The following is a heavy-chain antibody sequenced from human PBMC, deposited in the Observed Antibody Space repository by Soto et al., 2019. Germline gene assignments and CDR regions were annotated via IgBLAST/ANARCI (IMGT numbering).Heavy chain of an antibody. D-gene: IGHD2-21*02. V-gene: IGHV4-39*01. CDR2: IYYSGST. J-gene: IGHJ4*02. Sequence: SETLSLTCTVSGGSISSSSYYWGWIRQPPGKGLEWIGSIYYSGSTYYNPSPKSRVTISVDTSKNQFSLKLSSVTAADTAVYYCARQTAQLPDYWGQGTLVTVSS. CDR3: ARQTAQLPDY. CDR1: GGSISSSSYY.